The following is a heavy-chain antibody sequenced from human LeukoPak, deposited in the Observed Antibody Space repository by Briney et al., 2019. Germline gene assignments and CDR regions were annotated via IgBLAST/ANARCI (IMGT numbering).Heavy chain of an antibody. V-gene: IGHV3-23*01. CDR2: TSGSGGST. CDR3: AKLIAVGDYDY. D-gene: IGHD3-10*01. J-gene: IGHJ4*02. Sequence: AGGSLRLSCAASGFTFSSYAMSWVRQAPGKGREWVSATSGSGGSTYYADSVKGRFTISTDNSKNTLYLQMNSLRAADTAVYYCAKLIAVGDYDYWGQGTLVTVSS. CDR1: GFTFSSYA.